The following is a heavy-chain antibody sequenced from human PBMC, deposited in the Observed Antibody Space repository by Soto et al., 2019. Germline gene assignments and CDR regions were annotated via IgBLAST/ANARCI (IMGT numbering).Heavy chain of an antibody. Sequence: SETLSLTCTVSGGSISSYYWSWIRQPPGKGLEWIGYIYYSGSTNYNPSIKSRVTISVDTSKNQFSLKLSSVTAADTAVYYCARVKDYYDSSGYTNWFDPWGQGTLVTVSS. D-gene: IGHD3-22*01. CDR3: ARVKDYYDSSGYTNWFDP. CDR2: IYYSGST. V-gene: IGHV4-59*01. J-gene: IGHJ5*02. CDR1: GGSISSYY.